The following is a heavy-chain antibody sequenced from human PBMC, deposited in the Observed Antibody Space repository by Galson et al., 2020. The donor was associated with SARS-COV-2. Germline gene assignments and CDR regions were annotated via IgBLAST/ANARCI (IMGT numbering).Heavy chain of an antibody. CDR1: GGSVSSGSYF. V-gene: IGHV4-61*01. CDR2: IYSNGGT. D-gene: IGHD3-3*01. J-gene: IGHJ4*02. CDR3: ARGSVFGVVIIDY. Sequence: SETLSLTCTVPGGSVSSGSYFWSWIRQPPGQGLEYIGYIYSNGGTNYNPSLKSRVTMSVDTPKNQVSLKLKSVTAADTAVYYCARGSVFGVVIIDYWGQGTPVTVSS.